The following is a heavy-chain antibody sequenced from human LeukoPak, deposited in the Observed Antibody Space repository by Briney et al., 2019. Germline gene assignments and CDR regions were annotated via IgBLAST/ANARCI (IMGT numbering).Heavy chain of an antibody. Sequence: PGGSLRLSCAASGFTFDDYGMSWVRQAPGKGLEWVSGINWNGGSTGYVDSVKGRFTISRDNAKNSLYLQMNSLRAEDTALYYCARDIVGATTGACFDYWGQGTLVTVSS. D-gene: IGHD1-26*01. CDR2: INWNGGST. V-gene: IGHV3-20*04. J-gene: IGHJ4*02. CDR3: ARDIVGATTGACFDY. CDR1: GFTFDDYG.